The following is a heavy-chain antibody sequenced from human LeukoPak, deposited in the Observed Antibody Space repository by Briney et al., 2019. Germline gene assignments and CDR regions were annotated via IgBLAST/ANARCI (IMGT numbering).Heavy chain of an antibody. J-gene: IGHJ5*02. CDR1: GYTFTGYY. CDR3: ARGSSYSSSWSVGNWFDP. D-gene: IGHD6-13*01. V-gene: IGHV1-2*02. CDR2: INPNSGGT. Sequence: ASVKVSCKASGYTFTGYYMHWVRQAPGQGLEWMGWINPNSGGTNYAQKFQGRVTMTRDTSISTACMELSRLRSDDTAVYYCARGSSYSSSWSVGNWFDPWGQGTLVTVSS.